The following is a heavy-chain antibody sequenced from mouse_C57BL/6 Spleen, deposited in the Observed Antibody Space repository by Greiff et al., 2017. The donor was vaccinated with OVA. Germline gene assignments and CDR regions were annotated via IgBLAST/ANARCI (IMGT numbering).Heavy chain of an antibody. J-gene: IGHJ3*01. CDR1: GFSLSTSGMG. Sequence: QVTLKECGPGILQSSQTLSLTCSFSGFSLSTSGMGVSWIRQPSGKGLEWLAHIYWDDDKRYNPSLKSRLTISKDTSRNQVFLKITSVDTADTATYYCARRAEAYPFAYWGQGTLVTVSA. CDR3: ARRAEAYPFAY. CDR2: IYWDDDK. D-gene: IGHD6-5*01. V-gene: IGHV8-12*01.